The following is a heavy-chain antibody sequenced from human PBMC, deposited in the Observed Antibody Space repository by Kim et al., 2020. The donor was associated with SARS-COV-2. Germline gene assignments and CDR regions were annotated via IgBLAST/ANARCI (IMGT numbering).Heavy chain of an antibody. J-gene: IGHJ5*02. V-gene: IGHV4-34*01. CDR3: ARDSPPNRIARNWFDP. CDR2: INHSGST. Sequence: SETLSLTCAVYGGSFSGYYWSWIRQPPGKGLEWIGEINHSGSTNYNPSLKSRVTISVDTSKNQFSLKLSSVTAADTAVYYCARDSPPNRIARNWFDPWG. CDR1: GGSFSGYY. D-gene: IGHD6-13*01.